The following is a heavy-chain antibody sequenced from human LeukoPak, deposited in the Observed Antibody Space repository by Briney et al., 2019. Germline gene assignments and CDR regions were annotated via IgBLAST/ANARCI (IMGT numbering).Heavy chain of an antibody. J-gene: IGHJ6*03. Sequence: SETLSLTCTVSGGSISSSSYYWGWIRQPPGKGLEWIGSIYYSGSTYYNPSLKSRVTISVDTSKNQFSLKLSSVTAADTAVYYCARDSSSGWTSYYYMDVWGKGTTVTVSS. CDR3: ARDSSSGWTSYYYMDV. CDR1: GGSISSSSYY. V-gene: IGHV4-39*02. CDR2: IYYSGST. D-gene: IGHD6-19*01.